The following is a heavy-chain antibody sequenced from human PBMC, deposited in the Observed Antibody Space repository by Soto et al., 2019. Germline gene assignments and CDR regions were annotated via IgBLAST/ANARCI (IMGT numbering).Heavy chain of an antibody. J-gene: IGHJ3*02. CDR2: MYNGGST. CDR3: ARTPDI. V-gene: IGHV4-39*01. Sequence: PSETLSLTCTVSGDSISSSNYYWGWIRQPPGKGLEWIGSMYNGGSTYYNPSLKSRVTISVDTSKNQFSLELSSVTAADTAVYYCARTPDIWGQGTMVTVSS. CDR1: GDSISSSNYY.